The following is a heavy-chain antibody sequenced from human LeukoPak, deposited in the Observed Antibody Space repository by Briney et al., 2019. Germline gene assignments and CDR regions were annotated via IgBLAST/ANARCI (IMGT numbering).Heavy chain of an antibody. D-gene: IGHD1-26*01. CDR1: GFTFSSYA. CDR3: AKDLPTSSGSYYRYFDY. J-gene: IGHJ4*02. Sequence: LPGGALRLSCAASGFTFSSYAMSWVRQAPGKGLEWVSAISGSGGSTYYADSVKGRFTISRDNSKNTLYLQMNSLRAEDTAVYYCAKDLPTSSGSYYRYFDYWGQGTLVTVSS. V-gene: IGHV3-23*01. CDR2: ISGSGGST.